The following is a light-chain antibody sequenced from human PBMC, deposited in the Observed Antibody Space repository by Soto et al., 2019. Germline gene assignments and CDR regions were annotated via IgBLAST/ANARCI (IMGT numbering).Light chain of an antibody. CDR3: QQYYSSFT. CDR2: AAS. J-gene: IGKJ3*01. CDR1: QGISSY. V-gene: IGKV1-8*01. Sequence: AIRMTQSPSSLFASTGDRVTITCRASQGISSYLAWYQQKPGKAPKLLIYAASTLQSGVPSRFSGSGSGTDFTLTISCLQSEDFATYYCQQYYSSFTFGPGTKVDIK.